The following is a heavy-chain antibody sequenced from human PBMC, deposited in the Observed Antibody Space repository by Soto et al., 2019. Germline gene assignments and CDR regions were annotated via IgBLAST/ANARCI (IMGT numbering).Heavy chain of an antibody. J-gene: IGHJ6*02. V-gene: IGHV1-69*06. CDR1: GGTFSSYA. CDR2: IIPISGTA. D-gene: IGHD2-2*01. Sequence: QVQLVQSGAEVKKPGSSVKVSCKASGGTFSSYAISWVRQAPGQGLEWMGGIIPISGTANYAQKFQGRVTITADKCTSTGYMELSSLRSEDTAVYYCARSQGSSTSLEIYYYYYYGMDVWGQGTTVTVSS. CDR3: ARSQGSSTSLEIYYYYYYGMDV.